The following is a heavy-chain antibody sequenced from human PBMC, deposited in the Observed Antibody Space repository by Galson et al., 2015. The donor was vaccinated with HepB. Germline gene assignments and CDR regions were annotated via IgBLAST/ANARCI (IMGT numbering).Heavy chain of an antibody. Sequence: SLRLSCAASGFTVSSNYMSWVRQAPGKGLEWVSVIYSGGSTYYADSVKGRFTISRDNSKNTLYLQMNSLRAEDTAVYYCAREGYSSGWYPFDYWGQGTLVTVSS. J-gene: IGHJ4*02. CDR1: GFTVSSNY. D-gene: IGHD6-19*01. CDR3: AREGYSSGWYPFDY. V-gene: IGHV3-53*01. CDR2: IYSGGST.